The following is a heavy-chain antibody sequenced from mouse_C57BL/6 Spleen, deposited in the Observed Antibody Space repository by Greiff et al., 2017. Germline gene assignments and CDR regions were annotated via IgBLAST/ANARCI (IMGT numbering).Heavy chain of an antibody. Sequence: EVQLQQSGPELVKPGASVKISCKASGYTFTDYYMNWVKQSHGKSLEWIGDINPNNGGTSYNQKFKGKATLTVDKSSSTAYMELRSLTSEDSAVYYCARGRSNYENYFDYWGQGTTLTVSS. D-gene: IGHD2-5*01. CDR2: INPNNGGT. V-gene: IGHV1-26*01. J-gene: IGHJ2*01. CDR1: GYTFTDYY. CDR3: ARGRSNYENYFDY.